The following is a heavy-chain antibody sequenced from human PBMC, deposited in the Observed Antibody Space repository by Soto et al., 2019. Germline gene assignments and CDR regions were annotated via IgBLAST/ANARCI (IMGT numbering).Heavy chain of an antibody. CDR3: ARGPTGWGMDV. D-gene: IGHD4-17*01. V-gene: IGHV4-34*01. Sequence: QVQLQQWGAGLLKPSETLSLTCAVYGGSFSGYYWSWIRQPPGKGLEWIGEINHSGSTNYNPSLKSRVTISVDTSNNQFSLKLSSVTAADTAVYYCARGPTGWGMDVWGQGTTVTVSS. CDR1: GGSFSGYY. CDR2: INHSGST. J-gene: IGHJ6*02.